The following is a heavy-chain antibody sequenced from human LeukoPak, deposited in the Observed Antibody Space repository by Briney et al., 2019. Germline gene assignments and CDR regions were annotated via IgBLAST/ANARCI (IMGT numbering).Heavy chain of an antibody. V-gene: IGHV3-74*01. CDR2: INSDGSIT. CDR3: ARDAVDTANAV. D-gene: IGHD5-18*01. CDR1: GFTFDDYA. J-gene: IGHJ6*02. Sequence: PGGSLRLSCAASGFTFDDYAMHWVRQAPGKGLVWVSHINSDGSITSYADSVKGRFTISRDNAKNTLYPQMNSLRAEDTAVYYCARDAVDTANAVWGQGTTVTVSS.